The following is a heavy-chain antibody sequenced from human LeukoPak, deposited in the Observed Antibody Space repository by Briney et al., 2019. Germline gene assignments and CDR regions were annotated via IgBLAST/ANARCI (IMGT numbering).Heavy chain of an antibody. V-gene: IGHV7-4-1*02. CDR1: GYTFTSYA. D-gene: IGHD6-13*01. CDR3: ARAPIPYSSPRVSLSFWYYGMDV. J-gene: IGHJ6*02. CDR2: INTNTGNP. Sequence: ASVKVSCKASGYTFTSYAMNWVRQAPGQGLEWMGWINTNTGNPTYAQGFTGRFVFSLDTSVSTAYLQISSLKAEDTAVYYCARAPIPYSSPRVSLSFWYYGMDVWGQGTTVTVSS.